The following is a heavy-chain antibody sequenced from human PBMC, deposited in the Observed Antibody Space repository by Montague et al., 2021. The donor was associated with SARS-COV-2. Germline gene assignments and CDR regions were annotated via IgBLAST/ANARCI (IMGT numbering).Heavy chain of an antibody. D-gene: IGHD3-3*01. CDR1: GGSISSSSYY. V-gene: IGHV4-39*01. CDR3: ASLPRITIFGVVIHFDY. Sequence: SETLSLTCTVSGGSISSSSYYWGWIRQPPGKGLAWIGSIYYSGSTYYNPSLKSRVTISVDTSKNKFSLKLSSVTATDTAVNYCASLPRITIFGVVIHFDYGGQGTLVTVSS. CDR2: IYYSGST. J-gene: IGHJ4*02.